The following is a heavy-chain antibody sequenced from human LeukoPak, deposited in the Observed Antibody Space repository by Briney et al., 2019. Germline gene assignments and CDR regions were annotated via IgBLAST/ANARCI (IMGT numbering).Heavy chain of an antibody. CDR2: ISYDGSNK. D-gene: IGHD5-18*01. Sequence: PGRSLRLSCAASGFTFSSSAMHWVRQAPGKGLEWVAIISYDGSNKYYADSVKGRFTISRDNSKNTLYLQMNSLRAEDTAVYYCARGGGDTAMAFDYWGQGTLVTVSS. CDR3: ARGGGDTAMAFDY. V-gene: IGHV3-30-3*01. J-gene: IGHJ4*02. CDR1: GFTFSSSA.